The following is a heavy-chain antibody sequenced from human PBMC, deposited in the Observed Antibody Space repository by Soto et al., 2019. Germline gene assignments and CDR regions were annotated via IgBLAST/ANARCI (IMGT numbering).Heavy chain of an antibody. D-gene: IGHD6-19*01. Sequence: QVQLVQSGAEVKKPESSVKVSCKASGGTFSSYTISWVRQAPGQGLEWMGRIIPILGITNYAQKFRGRVTITADKSTSTAYMELSSLRSEDTAVYYCAIAVAGTHGMDVWGQGTTVTVSS. CDR2: IIPILGIT. CDR1: GGTFSSYT. J-gene: IGHJ6*02. V-gene: IGHV1-69*02. CDR3: AIAVAGTHGMDV.